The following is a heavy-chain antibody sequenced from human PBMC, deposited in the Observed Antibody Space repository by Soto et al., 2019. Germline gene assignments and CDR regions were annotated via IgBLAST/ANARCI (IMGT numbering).Heavy chain of an antibody. J-gene: IGHJ6*02. CDR2: IIPIFGTA. D-gene: IGHD4-17*01. V-gene: IGHV1-69*13. CDR3: ARDTRPAYGPIQYYYGMDV. Sequence: ASVKVSCKASGGTFSSYAISWVRRAPGQGLEWMGGIIPIFGTANYAQKFQGRVTITADESTSTAYMELSSLRSEDTAVYYCARDTRPAYGPIQYYYGMDVWGQGTTVTVSS. CDR1: GGTFSSYA.